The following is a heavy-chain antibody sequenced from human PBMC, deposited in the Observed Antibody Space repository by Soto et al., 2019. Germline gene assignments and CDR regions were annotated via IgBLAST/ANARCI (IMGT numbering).Heavy chain of an antibody. D-gene: IGHD3-3*01. CDR2: ISGSGGST. Sequence: EVQLLESGGGLVQPGGSLRLSCAASGFTFSSYAMSWVRQAPGKGLEWVSAISGSGGSTYYADSVKGRFTISRDNSKNTLYLQMNSLSAEDTAVYYCAKDKRVFGVVITSDYWGQGTLVTVSS. J-gene: IGHJ4*02. V-gene: IGHV3-23*01. CDR1: GFTFSSYA. CDR3: AKDKRVFGVVITSDY.